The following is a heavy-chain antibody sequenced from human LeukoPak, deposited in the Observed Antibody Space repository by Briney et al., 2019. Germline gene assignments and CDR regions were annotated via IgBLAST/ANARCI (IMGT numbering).Heavy chain of an antibody. V-gene: IGHV4-59*08. CDR2: IFDGGNT. Sequence: SETPSLTCTVSGGSITSNFWSWIRQPPGKGLEWIGYIFDGGNTRYNPSLSSRATISRDTSKNQFSLRLSSVTAADTAVYYCARAKPNWNPPDYWGQGTLVTISS. J-gene: IGHJ4*02. CDR3: ARAKPNWNPPDY. CDR1: GGSITSNF. D-gene: IGHD1-1*01.